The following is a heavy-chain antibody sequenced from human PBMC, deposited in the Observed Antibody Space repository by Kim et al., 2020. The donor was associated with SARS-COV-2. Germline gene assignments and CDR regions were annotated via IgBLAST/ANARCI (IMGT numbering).Heavy chain of an antibody. CDR2: IIPIFGTA. J-gene: IGHJ6*02. V-gene: IGHV1-69*13. D-gene: IGHD2-2*01. CDR1: GGTFSSYA. CDR3: AGDIYGAAALNTDVGMDV. Sequence: SVKVSCKASGGTFSSYAISWVRQAPGQGLEWMGGIIPIFGTANYAQKFQGRVTITADESTSTAYMELSSLRSEDTAVYYCAGDIYGAAALNTDVGMDVWGQGTTVTVSS.